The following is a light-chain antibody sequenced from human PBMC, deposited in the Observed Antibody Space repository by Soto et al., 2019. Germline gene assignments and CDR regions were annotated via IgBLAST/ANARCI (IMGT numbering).Light chain of an antibody. J-gene: IGLJ1*01. V-gene: IGLV2-14*01. CDR3: SSYTSSRTPISV. CDR2: EVS. Sequence: QSVLTQPASVSGSPGQSITISCTGTSSDVGGYNYVSWYQQHPGKAPKLMIYEVSNRPSGVYNRFSGSKSGNKASLTISGLQAEDEDDYYCSSYTSSRTPISVFGNGTKVTV. CDR1: SSDVGGYNY.